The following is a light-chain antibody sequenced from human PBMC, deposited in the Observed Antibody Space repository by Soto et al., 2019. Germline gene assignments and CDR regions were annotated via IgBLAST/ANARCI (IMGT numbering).Light chain of an antibody. CDR2: LGS. CDR3: MQTLQSPIT. V-gene: IGKV2-28*01. Sequence: DIVMTQSPLSLPVTPGEPASISCRSSQNLLHSNGYNYLDWYLQKPGQSPQLLIYLGSNRASGVPDRFSGSGSGTDFTLKISRVEAEDVGLYYCMQTLQSPITFGQGTRLEIK. J-gene: IGKJ5*01. CDR1: QNLLHSNGYNY.